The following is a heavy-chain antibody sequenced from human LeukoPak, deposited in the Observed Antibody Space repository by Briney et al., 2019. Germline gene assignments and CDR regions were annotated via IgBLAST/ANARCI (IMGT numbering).Heavy chain of an antibody. CDR3: ARLTTIAAAGTLLRHNWFDP. J-gene: IGHJ5*02. D-gene: IGHD6-13*01. V-gene: IGHV4-39*01. CDR1: GGSTSSYY. Sequence: PSETLSLTCTVSGGSTSSYYWGWIRQPPGKGLEWIGSIYYSGSTYYNPSLKSRVTISVDTSKNQFSLKLSSVTAADTAVYYCARLTTIAAAGTLLRHNWFDPWGQGTLVTVSS. CDR2: IYYSGST.